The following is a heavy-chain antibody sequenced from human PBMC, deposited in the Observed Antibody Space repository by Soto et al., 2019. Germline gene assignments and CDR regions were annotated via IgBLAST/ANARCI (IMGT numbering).Heavy chain of an antibody. CDR2: IYYSGST. D-gene: IGHD1-26*01. V-gene: IGHV4-39*01. J-gene: IGHJ4*02. Sequence: SETLSLTCTVSGGSISSSSYYWGWIRQPPGKGLEWIGSIYYSGSTYYNPSLKSRVTISVDTSKNQFSLKLSSVTAADTAVYYCARHCHRYSGSSSCYFDYWGQGTLVTVSS. CDR3: ARHCHRYSGSSSCYFDY. CDR1: GGSISSSSYY.